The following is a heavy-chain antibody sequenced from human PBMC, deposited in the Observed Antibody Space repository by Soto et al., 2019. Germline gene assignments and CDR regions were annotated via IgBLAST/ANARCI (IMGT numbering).Heavy chain of an antibody. CDR1: RFTFSDYY. J-gene: IGHJ4*02. V-gene: IGHV3-11*01. Sequence: QVQLVESGGGLVKPGGSLRLSCAASRFTFSDYYMSWIRQAPGKGLEWVSYISSGASTRHYADSVKGRFTISRDNAKNSLYLQMNSLRVEDTAVYYCARKVGYKVATIGAFDYWGQGTLVTVSS. CDR3: ARKVGYKVATIGAFDY. CDR2: ISSGASTR. D-gene: IGHD5-12*01.